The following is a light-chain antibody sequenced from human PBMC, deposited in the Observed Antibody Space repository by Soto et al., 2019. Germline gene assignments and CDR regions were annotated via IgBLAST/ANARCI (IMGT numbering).Light chain of an antibody. Sequence: PGERATLSCGASQGVSSNYLAWYQQKPGLAPRLLIYDASNRATGIPDRFSGSGSGTDFTLTISRLEPEDFAVYYCQQYGSSGTFGQGTKVDIK. CDR2: DAS. V-gene: IGKV3D-20*01. CDR3: QQYGSSGT. CDR1: QGVSSNY. J-gene: IGKJ1*01.